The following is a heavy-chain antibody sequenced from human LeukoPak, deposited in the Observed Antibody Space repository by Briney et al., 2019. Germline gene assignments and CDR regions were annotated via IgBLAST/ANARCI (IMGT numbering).Heavy chain of an antibody. D-gene: IGHD6-6*01. V-gene: IGHV3-53*01. Sequence: TGGSLRLSCAASGFAVSSCYMSWVRQAPGEGLGWVSVIYIGGSTYYADSVKGRFTISRDNSKNTLYLQMNSMRAEDTAVYYCASDISSSLGAFNIWGQGTMVTVSS. CDR3: ASDISSSLGAFNI. CDR1: GFAVSSCY. J-gene: IGHJ3*02. CDR2: IYIGGST.